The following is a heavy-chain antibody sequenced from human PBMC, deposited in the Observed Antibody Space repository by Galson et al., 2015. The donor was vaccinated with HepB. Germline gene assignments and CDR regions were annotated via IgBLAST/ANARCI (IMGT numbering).Heavy chain of an antibody. CDR2: ISGSGGST. Sequence: SLRLSCAASGFTFSSYAMSWVRQAPGKGLEWVSDISGSGGSTYYADTVKGRFTISRDNSKNTPYLQMNSLRAEDTAVYYCAKEDYDILTGYYRRFDYWGQGTLVTVSS. D-gene: IGHD3-9*01. CDR1: GFTFSSYA. CDR3: AKEDYDILTGYYRRFDY. J-gene: IGHJ4*02. V-gene: IGHV3-23*01.